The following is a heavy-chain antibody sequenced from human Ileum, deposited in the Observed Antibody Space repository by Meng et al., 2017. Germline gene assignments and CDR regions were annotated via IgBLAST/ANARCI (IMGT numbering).Heavy chain of an antibody. CDR3: ARGGPWFDP. CDR1: CGSFSGYY. V-gene: IGHV4-34*02. Sequence: QQRWAALLKPSETLSLTCVVYCGSFSGYYWSWIRQPPGKGLEWIGEINHSGSTNYNPSLKSRVTISVDTSKNQFSLKLSSVTAADTAVYYCARGGPWFDPWGQGTLVTVSS. CDR2: INHSGST. J-gene: IGHJ5*02.